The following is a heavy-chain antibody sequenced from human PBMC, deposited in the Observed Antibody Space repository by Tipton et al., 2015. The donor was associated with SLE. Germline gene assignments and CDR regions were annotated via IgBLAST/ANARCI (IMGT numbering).Heavy chain of an antibody. CDR2: VYYSGSA. CDR1: GASISSGGFY. D-gene: IGHD2-15*01. Sequence: TLSLNCTVSGASISSGGFYWSWIRQFPGKGLEWIGYVYYSGSAYYNPTLKSRVSMSTDTSKNQFSLRLSSVAAADTAVYYCAREKDTFEYWGQGSLVTVSS. J-gene: IGHJ4*02. CDR3: AREKDTFEY. V-gene: IGHV4-31*03.